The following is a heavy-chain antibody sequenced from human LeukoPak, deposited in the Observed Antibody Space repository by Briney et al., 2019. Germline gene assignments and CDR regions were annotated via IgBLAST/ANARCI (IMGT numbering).Heavy chain of an antibody. CDR2: IYHSGSI. CDR1: GGSISRGGYS. J-gene: IGHJ3*01. V-gene: IGHV4-30-2*01. D-gene: IGHD3-16*01. Sequence: PSQTLSLTCAVSGGSISRGGYSRSWIRQPPGKGLEWIGYIYHSGSIYYNPSLKSRVNISVDRSKNQFSLELTSVTAADTAVYYCARRFRTGGDLHHDAFWGQGTVVTVSS. CDR3: ARRFRTGGDLHHDAF.